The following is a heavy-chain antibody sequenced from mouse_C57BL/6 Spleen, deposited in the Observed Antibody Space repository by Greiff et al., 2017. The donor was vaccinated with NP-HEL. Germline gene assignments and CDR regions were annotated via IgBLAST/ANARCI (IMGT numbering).Heavy chain of an antibody. V-gene: IGHV14-3*01. D-gene: IGHD2-2*01. J-gene: IGHJ4*01. CDR3: ASMVTPNYYAMDY. CDR2: IDPANGNT. Sequence: VQLQQSVAELVRPGASVKLSCTASGFNIKNTYMHWVKQRPEQGLEWIGRIDPANGNTKYAQKFQGKATITADTSSNTAYLQLSSLTSEDTAIYYCASMVTPNYYAMDYWGQGTSVTVSS. CDR1: GFNIKNTY.